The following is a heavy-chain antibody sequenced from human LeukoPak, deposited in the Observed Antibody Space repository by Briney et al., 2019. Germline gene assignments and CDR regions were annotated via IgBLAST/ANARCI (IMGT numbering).Heavy chain of an antibody. Sequence: PSETLSLTCSVSGVSISNYYWSWIRQPPGKGLEWIAFIYYDGSTNYKPSLKSRATISVDTSKNQYSLNLSSVTPADTAVYYCARGGASSKFFDAWGQGTLVTVSS. CDR2: IYYDGST. J-gene: IGHJ4*02. CDR3: ARGGASSKFFDA. CDR1: GVSISNYY. V-gene: IGHV4-59*01. D-gene: IGHD6-6*01.